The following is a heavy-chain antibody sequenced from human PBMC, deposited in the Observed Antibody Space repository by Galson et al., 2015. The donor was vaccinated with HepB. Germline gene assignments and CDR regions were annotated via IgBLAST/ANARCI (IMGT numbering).Heavy chain of an antibody. CDR2: ISYDGSNK. D-gene: IGHD6-13*01. V-gene: IGHV3-30-3*01. CDR1: GFTFSNYD. J-gene: IGHJ3*02. CDR3: ARDRGRAAAFDAFDI. Sequence: SLRLSCAASGFTFSNYDLNWVRQAPGKGLEWVAVISYDGSNKYYADSVKGQFTISRDNSKNTLYLQMNSLRAEDTAVYYCARDRGRAAAFDAFDIWGQGTMVTVSS.